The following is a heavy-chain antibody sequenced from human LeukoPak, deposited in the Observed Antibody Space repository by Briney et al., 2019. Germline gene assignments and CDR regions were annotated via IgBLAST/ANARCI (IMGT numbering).Heavy chain of an antibody. CDR1: GFTFSSYS. J-gene: IGHJ6*02. D-gene: IGHD1-1*01. CDR2: ISGSGDST. Sequence: GGSLRLSCAASGFTFSSYSMNWVRQAPGKGLEWVSAISGSGDSTYYADSVKGRFTISRDNTKKTLYLQMNSLRAEDTAVYYCAKVERGGYYYYYYGMDVWGQGTTVTVSS. V-gene: IGHV3-23*01. CDR3: AKVERGGYYYYYYGMDV.